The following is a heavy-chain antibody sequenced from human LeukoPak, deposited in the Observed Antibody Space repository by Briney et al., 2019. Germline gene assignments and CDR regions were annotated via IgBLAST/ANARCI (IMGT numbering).Heavy chain of an antibody. V-gene: IGHV1-8*01. D-gene: IGHD2-2*01. CDR1: GYTFTSYD. Sequence: ASVKVSCKASGYTFTSYDINWVRQATRQGLEWMGWMNPSSGNTGYAQKFQGRVTITADESTSTAYMELSSLRSEDTAVYYCARVLRRYQLLDYGDYNWYFDLWGRGTLVTVSS. CDR3: ARVLRRYQLLDYGDYNWYFDL. CDR2: MNPSSGNT. J-gene: IGHJ2*01.